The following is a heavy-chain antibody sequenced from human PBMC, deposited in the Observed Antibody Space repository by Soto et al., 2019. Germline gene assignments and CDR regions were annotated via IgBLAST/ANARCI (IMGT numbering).Heavy chain of an antibody. CDR1: GGTFSSYT. J-gene: IGHJ6*02. CDR2: IIPILGIA. Sequence: QVQLVQSGAEVKKPGSSVKVSCKASGGTFSSYTISWVRQAPGQGLEWMGRIIPILGIANYAQKFQGRVTITADKSTSTAYMELSSLRSEDTAVYYCARDIVATITVIHYYYGMDVWGQGTTVTVSS. CDR3: ARDIVATITVIHYYYGMDV. V-gene: IGHV1-69*08. D-gene: IGHD5-12*01.